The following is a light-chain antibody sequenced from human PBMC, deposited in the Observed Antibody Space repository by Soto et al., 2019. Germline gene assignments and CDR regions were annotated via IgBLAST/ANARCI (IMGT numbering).Light chain of an antibody. CDR2: AAS. CDR3: PQTYNMPST. V-gene: IGKV1-39*01. Sequence: IQMTQSPSSLSASLGDRVTITCRASQSISRHLNWYQQKPGKAPRLLIYAASSLQSGVPSRFSGSGSGTDFILTITSLQPEDSATYYSPQTYNMPSTFGPRTKVEIX. J-gene: IGKJ3*01. CDR1: QSISRH.